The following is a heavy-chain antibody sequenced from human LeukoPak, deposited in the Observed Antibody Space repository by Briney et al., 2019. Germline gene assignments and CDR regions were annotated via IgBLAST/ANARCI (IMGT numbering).Heavy chain of an antibody. CDR3: ATAQAMVRGWGPLNWFDP. Sequence: GSSVKVSCKASGGTFSSYAISWVRQAPGQGLEWMGGIIPIFGTANYAQKFQGRVTITADESTSTAYMELSSLRSEDTAVYYCATAQAMVRGWGPLNWFDPWGQGTLVTVSS. J-gene: IGHJ5*02. D-gene: IGHD3-10*01. V-gene: IGHV1-69*01. CDR2: IIPIFGTA. CDR1: GGTFSSYA.